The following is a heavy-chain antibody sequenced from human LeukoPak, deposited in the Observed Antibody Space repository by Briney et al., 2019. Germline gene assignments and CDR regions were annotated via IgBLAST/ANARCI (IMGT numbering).Heavy chain of an antibody. Sequence: GGSLRLSCAASGFTFTSYDMSWVRQAPGKGLERVSVISGGGGSTYYADSVKGRFTISRDNSKNTLYLQMNSLRAEDTAVYYCAKTTYYYDSSGYHFGGFDYWGQGTLVTVSS. V-gene: IGHV3-23*01. D-gene: IGHD3-22*01. J-gene: IGHJ4*02. CDR3: AKTTYYYDSSGYHFGGFDY. CDR1: GFTFTSYD. CDR2: ISGGGGST.